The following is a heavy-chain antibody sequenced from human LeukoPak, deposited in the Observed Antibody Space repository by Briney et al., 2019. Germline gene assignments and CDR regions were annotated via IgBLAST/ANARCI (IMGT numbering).Heavy chain of an antibody. CDR2: INPNSGGT. CDR1: GYTLSGDY. J-gene: IGHJ5*02. D-gene: IGHD3-10*01. CDR3: ARDNQTPSYYYASGSLNNWFDP. Sequence: ASVKVSCKASGYTLSGDYMYWVRQAPGQGLELMGWINPNSGGTNYEQKFQGRVAMTSDTSINTAYLELSRLRSDDTAVYYCARDNQTPSYYYASGSLNNWFDPWGQGTLVTVSS. V-gene: IGHV1-2*02.